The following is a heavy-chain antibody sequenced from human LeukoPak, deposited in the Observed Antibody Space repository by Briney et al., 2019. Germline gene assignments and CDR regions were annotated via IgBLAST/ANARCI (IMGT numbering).Heavy chain of an antibody. CDR3: AKGLGKAGASNTWYFDL. V-gene: IGHV3-30*02. D-gene: IGHD6-13*01. J-gene: IGHJ2*01. CDR2: INYDGTEQ. Sequence: GGSLRLSCAVSGFRFSTYGMNWVRQAPGKGLEWAAFINYDGTEQYYADSVKGRFSISRDNSKDTLFLQMNSLRAEDTAVYYCAKGLGKAGASNTWYFDLWGRGTLVTVSP. CDR1: GFRFSTYG.